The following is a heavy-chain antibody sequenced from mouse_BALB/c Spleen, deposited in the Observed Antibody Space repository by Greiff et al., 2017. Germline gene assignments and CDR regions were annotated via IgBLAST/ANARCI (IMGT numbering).Heavy chain of an antibody. V-gene: IGHV2-6-2*01. CDR1: GFSLTSYG. CDR3: ARHYGNYWYFDV. J-gene: IGHJ1*01. CDR2: IWSDGST. D-gene: IGHD2-1*01. Sequence: VKLVESGPDLVAPSQSLSITCTVSGFSLTSYGVHWVRQPPGKGLEWLVVIWSDGSTTYNSALKSRLSISKDNSKSQVFLKMNSLQTDDTAMYYCARHYGNYWYFDVWGAGTTVTVSS.